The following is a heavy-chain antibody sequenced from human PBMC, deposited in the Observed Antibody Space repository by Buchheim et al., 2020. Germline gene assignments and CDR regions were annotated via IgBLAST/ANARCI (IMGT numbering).Heavy chain of an antibody. CDR1: GFTFSSYG. CDR2: ISYDGSNT. Sequence: QVQLVESGGGLVQPGRSLRLSCAASGFTFSSYGMHWVRQAPGKGLEWVAVISYDGSNTYYADSVKGRFTISIDNSKNTLYLQMHGMSAEDTAVYYCAKRGGNVSSGLGYWGKGTL. D-gene: IGHD3-22*01. V-gene: IGHV3-30*18. CDR3: AKRGGNVSSGLGY. J-gene: IGHJ4*02.